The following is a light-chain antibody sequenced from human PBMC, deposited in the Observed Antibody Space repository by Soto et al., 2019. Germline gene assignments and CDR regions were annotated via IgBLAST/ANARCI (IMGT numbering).Light chain of an antibody. Sequence: DIQMTQSPASLSASVGDRVTVTCRAGQSISNYLNWYQQKPVKAPKLLIYAASVLHSGVPSRFSGSGSGTEFTLSINSLQAEDFAIYYCQQSYNTPLTFGGGTKVEMK. CDR3: QQSYNTPLT. CDR1: QSISNY. J-gene: IGKJ4*01. CDR2: AAS. V-gene: IGKV1-39*01.